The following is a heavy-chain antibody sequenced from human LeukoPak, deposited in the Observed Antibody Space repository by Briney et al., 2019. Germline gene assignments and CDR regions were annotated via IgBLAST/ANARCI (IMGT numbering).Heavy chain of an antibody. CDR1: GGSFSGFY. D-gene: IGHD2-15*01. V-gene: IGHV4-34*01. Sequence: SETLSLTCAVYGGSFSGFYWSWIRQPPGKGLEWIGSIYYSGSTYYNPSLKSRVTISVDTTRNQFSLKLRSVTAADTAVYYCARHAVYCSGGSCYFDYWGQGTLVTVSS. CDR2: IYYSGST. J-gene: IGHJ4*02. CDR3: ARHAVYCSGGSCYFDY.